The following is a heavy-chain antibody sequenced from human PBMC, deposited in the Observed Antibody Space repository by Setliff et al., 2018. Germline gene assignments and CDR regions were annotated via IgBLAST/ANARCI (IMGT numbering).Heavy chain of an antibody. J-gene: IGHJ3*02. V-gene: IGHV1-46*01. CDR3: ARDPGYCSGGSCYSGAFDI. D-gene: IGHD2-15*01. CDR1: GYTFTSYY. Sequence: ASVKVSCKASGYTFTSYYMHWVRQAPGQGLEWMGIINPSGGSTSYAQKFQGRVTMTRDTSTNTVYMELSSLRSEDTAVYYCARDPGYCSGGSCYSGAFDIWGQGTMVTVSS. CDR2: INPSGGST.